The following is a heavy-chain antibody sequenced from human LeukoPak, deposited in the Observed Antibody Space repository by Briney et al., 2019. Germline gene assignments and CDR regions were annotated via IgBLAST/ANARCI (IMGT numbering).Heavy chain of an antibody. D-gene: IGHD3-22*01. Sequence: GASVKVSCKASGYTFTGYYMHWVRQAPGQGLEWMGWINPNSGGTNYAQKFQGWVTMTRDTSISTAYMELSRLRSDDTAVYYCARERGDSSGYYLISLYGMDVWGQGTTVTVSS. J-gene: IGHJ6*02. CDR1: GYTFTGYY. CDR3: ARERGDSSGYYLISLYGMDV. CDR2: INPNSGGT. V-gene: IGHV1-2*04.